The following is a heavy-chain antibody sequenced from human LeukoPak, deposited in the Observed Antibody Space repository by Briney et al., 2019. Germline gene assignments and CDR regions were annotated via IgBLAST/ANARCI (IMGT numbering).Heavy chain of an antibody. Sequence: GGSLRLSCAASGFTFVDYAMHWVRQAPGKGLEWVSYISSSGSTIYYADSVKGRFTISRDNAKNSLYLQMNSLRAEDTAVYYCAELGITMIGGVWGKGTTVTISS. J-gene: IGHJ6*04. D-gene: IGHD3-10*02. CDR3: AELGITMIGGV. CDR2: ISSSGSTI. V-gene: IGHV3-48*03. CDR1: GFTFVDYA.